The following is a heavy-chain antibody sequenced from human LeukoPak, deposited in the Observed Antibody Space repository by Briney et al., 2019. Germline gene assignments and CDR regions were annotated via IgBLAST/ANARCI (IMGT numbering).Heavy chain of an antibody. Sequence: GGSLRLSCAASGFTFSSYGMNWVRQAPGKGLEWVSGIGGSGGTTYYADSVKGRFTISRDNSKNTLYLQMNSLRAEDTAVYYCARGHLDTLNFDYWGQGALVTVSS. V-gene: IGHV3-23*01. CDR2: IGGSGGTT. J-gene: IGHJ4*02. CDR3: ARGHLDTLNFDY. D-gene: IGHD5-18*01. CDR1: GFTFSSYG.